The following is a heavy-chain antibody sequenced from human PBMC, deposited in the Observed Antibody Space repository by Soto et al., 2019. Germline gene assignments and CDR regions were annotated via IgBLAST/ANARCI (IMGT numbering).Heavy chain of an antibody. CDR2: IIPIFGSA. V-gene: IGHV1-69*13. Sequence: SVKVSCKTSGGIFNSYGIIWVRQAPGQGLEWMGGIIPIFGSASYAQRFQGRVTITADESASTVYMKLSSLRSEDTAVYFCARGAEMATIRSNWFDHWGQGTLVTVSS. CDR1: GGIFNSYG. D-gene: IGHD5-12*01. CDR3: ARGAEMATIRSNWFDH. J-gene: IGHJ5*02.